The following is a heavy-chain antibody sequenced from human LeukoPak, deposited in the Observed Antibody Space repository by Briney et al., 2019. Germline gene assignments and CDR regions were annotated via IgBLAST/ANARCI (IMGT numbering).Heavy chain of an antibody. J-gene: IGHJ4*02. CDR1: GNTFTNYN. CDR3: AREAADHLDY. Sequence: GASVKVSCKPSGNTFTNYNLAWVRQAPGEGLEWMGWISPYNGDTNYAPKFQGRVTLTTDTSTSTGYMELRNLRSDDTAVYYCAREAADHLDYWGQGTLVTVSS. V-gene: IGHV1-18*01. CDR2: ISPYNGDT.